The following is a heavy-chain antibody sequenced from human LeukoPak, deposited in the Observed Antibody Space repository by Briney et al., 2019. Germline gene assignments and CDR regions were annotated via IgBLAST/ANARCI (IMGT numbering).Heavy chain of an antibody. CDR3: ARGTPSSSGWLYYGMDV. CDR2: ISYDGSNK. CDR1: GFTFSSYA. V-gene: IGHV3-30-3*01. D-gene: IGHD6-19*01. J-gene: IGHJ6*02. Sequence: PGGSLRLSCAASGFTFSSYAMHWVRQAPGKELEWVAVISYDGSNKYYADSVKGRFTISRDNSKNTLYLQMNSLRAEDTAVYYCARGTPSSSGWLYYGMDVWGQGTTVTVSS.